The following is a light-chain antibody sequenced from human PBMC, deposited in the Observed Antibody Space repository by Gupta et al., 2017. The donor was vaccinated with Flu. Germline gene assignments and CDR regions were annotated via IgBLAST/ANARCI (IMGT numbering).Light chain of an antibody. V-gene: IGKV3-20*01. Sequence: ESVMTQSPGTLSLSPGERATLSCRASQSVSGSYLAWYQQKPGPAPRLLIYGASSRATGIPDRCSGSGSGTDFTLTIIRLEPEDFAVYYCQQYGSSPGYTFGQGTKLEIK. CDR1: QSVSGSY. CDR3: QQYGSSPGYT. CDR2: GAS. J-gene: IGKJ2*01.